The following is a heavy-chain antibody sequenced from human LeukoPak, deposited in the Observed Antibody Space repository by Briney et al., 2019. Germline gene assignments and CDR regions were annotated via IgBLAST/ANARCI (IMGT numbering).Heavy chain of an antibody. CDR1: GFTFSSYA. CDR2: ISYDGTKE. V-gene: IGHV3-30*03. D-gene: IGHD2-21*02. Sequence: GGSLRLSCAASGFTFSSYAMSWVRQAPGKGVEWVAIISYDGTKEYYGDSVKGRFTISRDNSKNTVYLQMNSLRAEDTAVYYCARGGHIVVVTSGVLAEYFQHWGQGTLVTVSS. J-gene: IGHJ1*01. CDR3: ARGGHIVVVTSGVLAEYFQH.